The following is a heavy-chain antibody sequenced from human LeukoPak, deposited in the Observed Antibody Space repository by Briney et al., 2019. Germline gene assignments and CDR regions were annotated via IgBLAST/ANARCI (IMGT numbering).Heavy chain of an antibody. CDR2: INHSGST. J-gene: IGHJ6*03. Sequence: SETLSLTCAVYGGSFSGYYWSWIRQPPGKGLEWIGEINHSGSTNYNPSLKSRVTISVDTSKNQFSLKLSSVTAADTAVYYCARMAEFHAGYYFYYMAVWGKGTTVTVSS. CDR1: GGSFSGYY. CDR3: ARMAEFHAGYYFYYMAV. D-gene: IGHD3-9*01. V-gene: IGHV4-34*01.